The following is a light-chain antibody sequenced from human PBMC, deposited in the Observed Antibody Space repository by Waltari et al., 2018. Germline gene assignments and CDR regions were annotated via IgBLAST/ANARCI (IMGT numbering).Light chain of an antibody. CDR3: GAWDDRLNAWV. V-gene: IGLV1-36*01. J-gene: IGLJ3*02. Sequence: QSVLTQPPSVSEAPTQRVTISCSGSSSNIGNNAVNWYQQFPGKAPKVLIYYDDLLPSGVSDRFSGSKSGTSASLAISGLQAEDEADYYCGAWDDRLNAWVFGGGTKLTVL. CDR1: SSNIGNNA. CDR2: YDD.